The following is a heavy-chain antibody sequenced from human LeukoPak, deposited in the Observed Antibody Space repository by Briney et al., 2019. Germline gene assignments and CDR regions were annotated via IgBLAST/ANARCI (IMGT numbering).Heavy chain of an antibody. D-gene: IGHD3-10*01. CDR1: GFSFSRHW. CDR2: IKQDGSEK. J-gene: IGHJ6*03. CDR3: ARAPRRGVMDV. V-gene: IGHV3-7*01. Sequence: GGSLRLSCAASGFSFSRHWMSWARQAPGKGLEWVANIKQDGSEKYYVDSVKGRFTISRDNAQNSLHLQMSSLRAEDTAVYYCARAPRRGVMDVWGKGTTVSVSS.